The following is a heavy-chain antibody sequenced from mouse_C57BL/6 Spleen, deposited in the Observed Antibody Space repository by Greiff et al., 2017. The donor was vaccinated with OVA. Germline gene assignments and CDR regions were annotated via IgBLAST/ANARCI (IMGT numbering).Heavy chain of an antibody. Sequence: VQVVASGAELVKPGASVKLSCKASGYTFTEYTIHWVKQRSGQGLEWIGRFYPGTGSIKYTEQFKAKATLTAAKSSSTVYMELSRFTSEDSAVFFCARHEVHYDYDGGAWFAYWGQGTLVAVSA. CDR2: FYPGTGSI. J-gene: IGHJ3*01. CDR1: GYTFTEYT. V-gene: IGHV1-62-2*01. D-gene: IGHD2-4*01. CDR3: ARHEVHYDYDGGAWFAY.